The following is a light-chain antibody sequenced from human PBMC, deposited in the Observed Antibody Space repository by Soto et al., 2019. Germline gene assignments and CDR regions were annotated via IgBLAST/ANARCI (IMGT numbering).Light chain of an antibody. J-gene: IGKJ1*01. Sequence: EIELTQSPGTLSLSPGDGATLSCRASQSVSSGYLSWYQKKPGPAPRLLFYGSSRRATGIPKMFSGSGSRTDFPISISILDHEVLALYWRQHYGNPPTFGPGTKVQIK. CDR3: QHYGNPPT. CDR1: QSVSSGY. V-gene: IGKV3-20*01. CDR2: GSS.